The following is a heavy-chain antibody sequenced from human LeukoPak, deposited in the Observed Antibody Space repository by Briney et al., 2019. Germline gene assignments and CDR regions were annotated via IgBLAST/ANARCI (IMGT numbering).Heavy chain of an antibody. Sequence: GGSLRLSCAASGFTFSSYSMNWVRQAPGKGLEWVSYISSSSSTIYYADSVKGRFTISRDNSKNTLYLQMNSLRADDTAVYYCAKDLPGIRPLGGYFDYWGQGTLVTVSS. CDR1: GFTFSSYS. D-gene: IGHD3-16*01. J-gene: IGHJ4*02. V-gene: IGHV3-48*01. CDR3: AKDLPGIRPLGGYFDY. CDR2: ISSSSSTI.